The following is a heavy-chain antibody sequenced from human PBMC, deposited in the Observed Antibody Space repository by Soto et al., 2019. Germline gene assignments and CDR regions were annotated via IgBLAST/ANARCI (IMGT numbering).Heavy chain of an antibody. D-gene: IGHD2-15*01. CDR3: ARDPRSIETPGSFDY. Sequence: QPVQSGAEVKTPGASVRVSCKASGYPFTSFAINWVRQAPGQGLEWMGWISPYNGHIKYAQKFQDRVSMTTDSSTSTAYMELRTLGSDDTAVYFCARDPRSIETPGSFDYWGQGTLVTVSS. J-gene: IGHJ4*02. CDR1: GYPFTSFA. V-gene: IGHV1-18*04. CDR2: ISPYNGHI.